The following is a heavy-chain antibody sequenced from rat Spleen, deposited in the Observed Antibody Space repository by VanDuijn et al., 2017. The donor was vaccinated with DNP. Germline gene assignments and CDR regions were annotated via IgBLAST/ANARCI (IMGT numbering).Heavy chain of an antibody. J-gene: IGHJ2*01. V-gene: IGHV3-1*01. CDR1: GDSITSNY. D-gene: IGHD2-7*01. CDR3: ARSVGYRPCYFDH. CDR2: ISYSGRT. Sequence: EVQLQESGPGLVKPSQSLSLTCSVTGDSITSNYWGWIRKFPGNKMEWIGHISYSGRTTYNPSLKSRISITRDTSKNQIFLQLNSVNTDDTATYYCARSVGYRPCYFDHWGQGVMVTVSS.